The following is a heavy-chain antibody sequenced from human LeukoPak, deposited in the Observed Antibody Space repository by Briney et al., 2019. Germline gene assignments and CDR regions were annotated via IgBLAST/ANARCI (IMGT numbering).Heavy chain of an antibody. Sequence: GGSLRLSCTASGFTFGDYAMSWFRQAPGKGLEWVGFIRSKAYGGTTEYAASVKGRFTISRDDSKSIAYPQMNSLKTEDTAVYYCTRALGFGELLTDYYMDVWGKGTTVTVSS. D-gene: IGHD3-10*01. CDR3: TRALGFGELLTDYYMDV. CDR1: GFTFGDYA. CDR2: IRSKAYGGTT. J-gene: IGHJ6*03. V-gene: IGHV3-49*03.